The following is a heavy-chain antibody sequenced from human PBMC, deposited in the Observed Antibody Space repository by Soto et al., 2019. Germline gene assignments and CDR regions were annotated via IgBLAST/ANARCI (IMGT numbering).Heavy chain of an antibody. CDR3: ARDRRRGSSSWDLVY. D-gene: IGHD6-13*01. J-gene: IGHJ4*02. CDR2: IIPIFGTA. Sequence: SVKVSCKASGGTFSSYAISWVRQAPGQGLEWMGGIIPIFGTANYAQKFQGRVTITADESTSTAYMELSSLRSEDTAVYYCARDRRRGSSSWDLVYLGQGTLVTVSS. CDR1: GGTFSSYA. V-gene: IGHV1-69*13.